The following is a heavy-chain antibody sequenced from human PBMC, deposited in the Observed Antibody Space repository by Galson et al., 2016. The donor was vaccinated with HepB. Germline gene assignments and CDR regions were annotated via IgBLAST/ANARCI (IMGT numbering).Heavy chain of an antibody. Sequence: LRLSCAASGFTFNTYAMHWVRQAPGRGLEWVAVISYDGSNKHYADSVEGRLTISRDNSKSTLYLQMNSLIAEDTAVYYCARNFLLARPDYYYYGMDVWGQGTTVTVSS. J-gene: IGHJ6*02. CDR1: GFTFNTYA. V-gene: IGHV3-30-3*01. CDR2: ISYDGSNK. CDR3: ARNFLLARPDYYYYGMDV. D-gene: IGHD6-6*01.